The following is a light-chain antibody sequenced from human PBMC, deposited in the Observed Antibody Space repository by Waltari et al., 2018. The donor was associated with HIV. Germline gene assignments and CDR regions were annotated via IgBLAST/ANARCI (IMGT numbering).Light chain of an antibody. J-gene: IGKJ2*01. CDR3: QQHYRTPYT. CDR1: QSVLSSSSSKSY. Sequence: DIVMTQSPESLAVSLGERATLDCKSSQSVLSSSSSKSYLSWFQQKPEQPPKLLIYWASSRESGVPDRFSGSGSGTDFTLTISSLQAEDVALYYCQQHYRTPYTFGQGTKLEIK. V-gene: IGKV4-1*01. CDR2: WAS.